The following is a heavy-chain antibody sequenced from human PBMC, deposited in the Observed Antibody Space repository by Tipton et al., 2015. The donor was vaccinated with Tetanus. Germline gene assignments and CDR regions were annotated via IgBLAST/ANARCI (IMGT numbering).Heavy chain of an antibody. D-gene: IGHD4-11*01. Sequence: GLVKPSETLSLTCAVSGGSFRGYSWSWVRQPPGKGLEWIGEINHSGKPTYNPSLKSRLTMSLDTSNHHFSLSLSFVTAADTAFYYCARDINYASDYWGQGTLVTVSS. J-gene: IGHJ4*02. CDR1: GGSFRGYS. CDR2: INHSGKP. V-gene: IGHV4-34*01. CDR3: ARDINYASDY.